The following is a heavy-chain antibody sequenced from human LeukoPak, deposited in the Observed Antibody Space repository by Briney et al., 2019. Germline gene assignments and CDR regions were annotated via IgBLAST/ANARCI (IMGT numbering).Heavy chain of an antibody. CDR1: GFTFSSYA. J-gene: IGHJ5*02. CDR3: AKDKMIVVVMWFDP. D-gene: IGHD3-22*01. Sequence: GGSLRLSCAASGFTFSSYAISWVRQAPGKGLEWVSAITGSGGSTYYADSVKGRFTISRDNSKNTLYLQMNSLRAEDTAVYYCAKDKMIVVVMWFDPWGPGTLVTVSS. CDR2: ITGSGGST. V-gene: IGHV3-23*01.